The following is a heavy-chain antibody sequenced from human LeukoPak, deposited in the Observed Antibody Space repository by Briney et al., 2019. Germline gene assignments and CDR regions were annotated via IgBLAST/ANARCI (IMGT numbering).Heavy chain of an antibody. J-gene: IGHJ4*02. CDR2: IYYSGST. Sequence: DPSETLSLTCAVYGGSFSGYYWSWIRQPPGKGLEWIGSIYYSGSTYYNPSLKSRVTISVDTSKNQFSLKLSSVTAADTAVYYCARERSTVVFDYWGQGTLVTVSS. V-gene: IGHV4-34*01. D-gene: IGHD4-23*01. CDR1: GGSFSGYY. CDR3: ARERSTVVFDY.